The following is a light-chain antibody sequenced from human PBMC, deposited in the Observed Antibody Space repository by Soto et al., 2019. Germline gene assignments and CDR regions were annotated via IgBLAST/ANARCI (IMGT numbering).Light chain of an antibody. CDR1: QSVSSN. CDR2: GAS. Sequence: EIVMTQSPATLSVSPGERATLSCRASQSVSSNLAWYQQKPGQAPRLLIYGASNRATGIPARFSGSGSGTEFTITISSLQSEDFAVYYCQQYNNWPITFGQGTRLEIK. J-gene: IGKJ5*01. CDR3: QQYNNWPIT. V-gene: IGKV3-15*01.